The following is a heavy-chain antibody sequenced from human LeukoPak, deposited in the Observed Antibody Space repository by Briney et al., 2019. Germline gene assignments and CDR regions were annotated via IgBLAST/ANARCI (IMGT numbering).Heavy chain of an antibody. Sequence: EASVKVSCKASGYTFAGYYMHWVRQAPGQGPEWMGWINPNSGGTNYAQKFQGWVTMTRDTSISTAYMELSRLRSDDTAVYYCARVSTNLDFDYWGQGTLVTVSS. CDR3: ARVSTNLDFDY. CDR1: GYTFAGYY. V-gene: IGHV1-2*04. D-gene: IGHD1-7*01. J-gene: IGHJ4*02. CDR2: INPNSGGT.